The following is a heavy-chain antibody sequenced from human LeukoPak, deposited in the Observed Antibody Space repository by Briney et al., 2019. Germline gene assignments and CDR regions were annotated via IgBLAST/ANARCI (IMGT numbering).Heavy chain of an antibody. V-gene: IGHV3-9*01. J-gene: IGHJ4*02. D-gene: IGHD1-26*01. Sequence: GGSLRLSCAASGFTFDDAMHWVRQAPGKGLEWVSGISWNSGSIGYADSVKGRFTISRNNAKNSLYLQMNSLRAEDTALYYCAKDISAVGSQGSDYFDYWCQGTLVTVSS. CDR3: AKDISAVGSQGSDYFDY. CDR2: ISWNSGSI. CDR1: GFTFDDA.